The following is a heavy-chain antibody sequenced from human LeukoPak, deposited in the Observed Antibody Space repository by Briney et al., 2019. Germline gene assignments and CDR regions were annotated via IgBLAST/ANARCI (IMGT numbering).Heavy chain of an antibody. CDR1: GFTFSSYA. CDR2: IGGSGSGT. CDR3: AKDWYDH. V-gene: IGHV3-23*01. J-gene: IGHJ5*02. Sequence: PGRSLRLSCAASGFTFSSYAMIWVRQAPGKGLEWVSVIGGSGSGTHYANSVKGRFTISRDNSKNTLYLQMNILSAEDTAVYYCAKDWYDHWGQGTLVTVSS.